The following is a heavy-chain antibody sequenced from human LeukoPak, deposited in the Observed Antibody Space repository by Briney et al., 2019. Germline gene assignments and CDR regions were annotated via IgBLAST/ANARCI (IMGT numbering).Heavy chain of an antibody. V-gene: IGHV1-69*13. CDR2: IIPIFGTA. D-gene: IGHD5-18*01. CDR1: GGTFSNYA. CDR3: ARDRMYDTAMVIGH. J-gene: IGHJ4*02. Sequence: SVKVSCKASGGTFSNYAISWVRQAPGQGLEWMGGIIPIFGTANYAQKFQGRVTITADESTSTAYMELSSLRSEDTAVYYCARDRMYDTAMVIGHWGQGTLVTVSS.